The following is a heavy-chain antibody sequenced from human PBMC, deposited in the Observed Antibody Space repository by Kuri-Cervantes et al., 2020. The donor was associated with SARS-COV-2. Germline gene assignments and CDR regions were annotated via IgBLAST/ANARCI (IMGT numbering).Heavy chain of an antibody. D-gene: IGHD5-12*01. J-gene: IGHJ6*02. Sequence: GESLKISCAASGFIFSSYWMHWVRQAQGKGLVWVSRINSDGSSTSYADSVKGRFTISRDNAKNTLYLQMNSLRAEDTAVYYCARAGTASGYDQYYYYYYGMDVWGQGTTVTVSS. CDR3: ARAGTASGYDQYYYYYYGMDV. CDR1: GFIFSSYW. CDR2: INSDGSST. V-gene: IGHV3-74*01.